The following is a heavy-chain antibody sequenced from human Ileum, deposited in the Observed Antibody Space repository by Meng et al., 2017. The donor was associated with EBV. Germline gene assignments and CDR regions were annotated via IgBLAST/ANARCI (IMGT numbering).Heavy chain of an antibody. J-gene: IGHJ4*02. Sequence: QLQLQESGPGLLTPXXXXXLTCAVSGGSISRSDWWSWVRQPPGKGLEWIGETSHSGSTNYSPSLKGRVTISLDKSKNQLSLKLNSVTAADTAVYYCASSDYYRSDYWGQGTLVTVSS. CDR2: TSHSGST. D-gene: IGHD3-22*01. V-gene: IGHV4-4*02. CDR3: ASSDYYRSDY. CDR1: GGSISRSDW.